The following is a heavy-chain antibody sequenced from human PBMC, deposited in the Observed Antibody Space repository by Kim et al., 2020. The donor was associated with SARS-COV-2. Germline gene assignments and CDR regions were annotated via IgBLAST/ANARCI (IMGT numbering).Heavy chain of an antibody. V-gene: IGHV1-18*01. CDR3: AREMEGGLEWFQGPNYYYYMDV. Sequence: ASVKVSCKASGYTFTSYGISWVRQAPGQGLEWMGWISAYNGNTNYAQKLQGRVTMTTDTSTSTAYMELRSLRSDDTAVYYCAREMEGGLEWFQGPNYYYYMDVWGKGTTVTVSS. J-gene: IGHJ6*03. CDR2: ISAYNGNT. CDR1: GYTFTSYG. D-gene: IGHD3-3*01.